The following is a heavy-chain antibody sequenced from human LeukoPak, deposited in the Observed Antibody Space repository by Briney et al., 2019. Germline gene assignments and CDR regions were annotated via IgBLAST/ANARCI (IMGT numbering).Heavy chain of an antibody. Sequence: ASLKVSCKASGYIFGDYYMHWVRQAPGQGLEWMGIINPNPGSTSYAQKFQGKLTVTRDTSTSTVYMELSSLIPDDTAVYYCARVVWNDAFDIWGQGTMVTVSS. J-gene: IGHJ3*02. CDR1: GYIFGDYY. CDR3: ARVVWNDAFDI. V-gene: IGHV1-46*01. CDR2: INPNPGST. D-gene: IGHD2-8*01.